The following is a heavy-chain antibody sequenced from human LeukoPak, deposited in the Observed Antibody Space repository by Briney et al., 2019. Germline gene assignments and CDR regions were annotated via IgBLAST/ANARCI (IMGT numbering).Heavy chain of an antibody. V-gene: IGHV1-2*02. CDR3: ARANLLIGYYILDY. D-gene: IGHD3-9*01. CDR2: INPNSGDT. CDR1: GYTFTGYY. J-gene: IGHJ4*02. Sequence: ASVKVSCKASGYTFTGYYIHWVRQAPGQGLKWMGWINPNSGDTSYAQKFQGRVTMTRDTSISTAYMELSRLISDDTAVYYCARANLLIGYYILDYWGQGTLVTVSS.